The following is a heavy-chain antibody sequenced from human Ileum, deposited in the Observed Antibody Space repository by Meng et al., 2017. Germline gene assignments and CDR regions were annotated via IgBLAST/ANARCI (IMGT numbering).Heavy chain of an antibody. CDR3: ARDFRIQGSYSFDY. CDR2: INPKSGAT. J-gene: IGHJ4*02. V-gene: IGHV1-2*06. Sequence: ASVKVSCKASGYTFTDYYMHWVRQAPGQGLEWMGRINPKSGATNYAPKFQGRVTMTRDTSVSTAYMELTSLTSDDTAVYHCARDFRIQGSYSFDYWGQGTRVTGSS. CDR1: GYTFTDYY. D-gene: IGHD2-21*01.